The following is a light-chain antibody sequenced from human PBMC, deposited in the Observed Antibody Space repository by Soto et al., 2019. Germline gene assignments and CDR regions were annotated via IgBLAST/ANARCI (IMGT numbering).Light chain of an antibody. CDR3: LPYYGGAGL. V-gene: IGLV7-43*01. Sequence: QAVVTQEPSLPVSPGGTVTLTCASSTGEVSSGNFPNWFQQKPGQAPRALTYSTDSKYSWTPARFSGSLVGGKAALTLSGVQPEDQPDHYCLPYYGGAGLFGTGTKVTVL. CDR2: STD. CDR1: TGEVSSGNF. J-gene: IGLJ1*01.